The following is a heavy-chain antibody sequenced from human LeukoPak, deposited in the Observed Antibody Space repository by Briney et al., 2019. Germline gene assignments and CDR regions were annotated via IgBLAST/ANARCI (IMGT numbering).Heavy chain of an antibody. V-gene: IGHV4-61*08. Sequence: SQTLSLTCTVSGGSISSGGYYWSWIRQHPGKGLEWIGYIFYTGSTNYNPSLKSRVTISVDTSKDQFSLKLSSVTAADTAVYYCARDGYSGTSHFDHWGQGTLVTVSS. D-gene: IGHD1-26*01. J-gene: IGHJ4*02. CDR3: ARDGYSGTSHFDH. CDR2: IFYTGST. CDR1: GGSISSGGYY.